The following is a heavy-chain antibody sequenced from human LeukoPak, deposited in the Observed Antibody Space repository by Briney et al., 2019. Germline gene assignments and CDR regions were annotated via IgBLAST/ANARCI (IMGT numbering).Heavy chain of an antibody. CDR3: ARDYGSGRSDAFDI. Sequence: SETLSLTCTVSGGSISSYYWSWIRQPPGKGLEWIGYIYYSGSTNYNPSLKSRLTISVDTSKNQFSLKLTSVTAADTAIYYCARDYGSGRSDAFDIWGQGTMVTVSS. V-gene: IGHV4-59*12. J-gene: IGHJ3*02. CDR1: GGSISSYY. D-gene: IGHD3-10*01. CDR2: IYYSGST.